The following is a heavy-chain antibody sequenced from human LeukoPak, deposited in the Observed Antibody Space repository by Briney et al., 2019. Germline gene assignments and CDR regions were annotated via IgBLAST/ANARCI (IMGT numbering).Heavy chain of an antibody. CDR2: IYTSGST. D-gene: IGHD3-10*01. V-gene: IGHV4-61*02. J-gene: IGHJ4*02. CDR3: ARDPYYGSGSYSD. CDR1: GGSISSGSYY. Sequence: SETLSLTCTVSGGSISSGSYYWSWIRQPAGKGLEWIGRIYTSGSTNYNPSLKSRVTISVDTSKNQFSLKLSSVTAADTAVYYCARDPYYGSGSYSDWGQGTLVTVSS.